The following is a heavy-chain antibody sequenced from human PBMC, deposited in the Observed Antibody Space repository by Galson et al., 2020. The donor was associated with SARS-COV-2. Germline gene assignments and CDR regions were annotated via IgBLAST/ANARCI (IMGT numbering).Heavy chain of an antibody. CDR3: ASTMITFGGSPYYFDY. V-gene: IGHV3-66*02. CDR1: GFTVSSNY. CDR2: IYSGGST. Sequence: GESLKISCAASGFTVSSNYMSWVRQAPGKGLEWVSVIYSGGSTYYADSVKGRFTISRDNSKNTLYLQMNSLRAEDTAVYYCASTMITFGGSPYYFDYWGQGTLVTVSS. D-gene: IGHD3-16*01. J-gene: IGHJ4*02.